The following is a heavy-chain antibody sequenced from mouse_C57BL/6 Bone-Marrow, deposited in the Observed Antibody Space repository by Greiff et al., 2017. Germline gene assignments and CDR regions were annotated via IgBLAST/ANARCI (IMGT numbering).Heavy chain of an antibody. CDR3: ARFQSCGGFAY. CDR1: GYAFTNYL. Sequence: VQLQQSGAELVKPGASVKVSCKASGYAFTNYLMEWVKQRPGKGLEWIGVINPGSGGTNYTVKFKGKATLTADKSSSTAYMQLSSLTSEDSAVYCCARFQSCGGFAYWGQGTLVTVSA. CDR2: INPGSGGT. J-gene: IGHJ3*01. V-gene: IGHV1-54*01.